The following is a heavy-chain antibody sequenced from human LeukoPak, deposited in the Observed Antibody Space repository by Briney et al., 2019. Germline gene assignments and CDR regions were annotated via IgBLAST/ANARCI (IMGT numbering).Heavy chain of an antibody. CDR2: INHSGST. CDR3: ARGRLFSKQDIVVVPAAIRLNWFDP. Sequence: SETLSLTCAVYGGSLSGYYWSWIRQPPGKGLEWIGEINHSGSTNYNPSLKSRVTISVDTSKNQFSLKLSSVTAADTAVYYCARGRLFSKQDIVVVPAAIRLNWFDPWGQGTLVTVSS. D-gene: IGHD2-2*02. J-gene: IGHJ5*02. V-gene: IGHV4-34*01. CDR1: GGSLSGYY.